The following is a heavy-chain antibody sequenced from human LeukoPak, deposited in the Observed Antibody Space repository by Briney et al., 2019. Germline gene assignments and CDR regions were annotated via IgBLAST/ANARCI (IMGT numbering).Heavy chain of an antibody. CDR2: VSFDGSET. J-gene: IGHJ3*02. CDR3: ARDKEGLRIVGGRGDAFDI. Sequence: PGGSLRLSCAVSVFTFSSYAMHWVPHAPGKGLEWVAVVSFDGSETYYADSVKGRFTTPRDNSKNTLYLQMNSLRPEDTAVYYCARDKEGLRIVGGRGDAFDIWGQGTMVTVSS. V-gene: IGHV3-30*04. D-gene: IGHD1-26*01. CDR1: VFTFSSYA.